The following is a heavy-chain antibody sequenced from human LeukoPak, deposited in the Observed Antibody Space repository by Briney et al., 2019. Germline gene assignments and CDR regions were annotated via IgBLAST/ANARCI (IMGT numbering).Heavy chain of an antibody. Sequence: GGSLRLSCAASGFTFSSYAMSWVRQAPGKGLEGVSAFRGSGGSTYYADSVRGRFTISRDNSKNTLYLQMNSLRAEDTAVYYGAKDHRIYCSSTSCPPFDYWGQGTLVTVSS. J-gene: IGHJ4*02. CDR2: FRGSGGST. D-gene: IGHD2-2*01. CDR1: GFTFSSYA. V-gene: IGHV3-23*01. CDR3: AKDHRIYCSSTSCPPFDY.